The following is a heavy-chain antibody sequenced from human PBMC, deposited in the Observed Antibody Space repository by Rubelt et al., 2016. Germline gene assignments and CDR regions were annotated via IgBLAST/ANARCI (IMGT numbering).Heavy chain of an antibody. Sequence: GESGGGLVQPGGSLRLSCAASGFTFSSYSMNWVRQAPGKGLEWVSYISSSSSTIYYADSVKGRFTISRDNSKNTLYLQMNSLRAEDTAVYYCAKVWDTAMVPGVGMDVWGQGTTVTVSS. CDR2: ISSSSSTI. CDR1: GFTFSSYS. J-gene: IGHJ6*02. CDR3: AKVWDTAMVPGVGMDV. D-gene: IGHD5-18*01. V-gene: IGHV3-48*01.